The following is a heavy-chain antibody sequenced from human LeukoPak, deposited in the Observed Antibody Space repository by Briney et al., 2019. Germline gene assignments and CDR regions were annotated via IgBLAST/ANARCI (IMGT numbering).Heavy chain of an antibody. Sequence: GGSLRLSCAASGFTFDDYAMHWVRQAPGKGLEWVSGISWNSGSIGYADSVKGRFTISRDNAKNSLYLQMNSLRAEDTALYYCAKGQKAVAAHFYYWGQGTLVNVSS. D-gene: IGHD6-19*01. CDR3: AKGQKAVAAHFYY. CDR1: GFTFDDYA. V-gene: IGHV3-9*01. CDR2: ISWNSGSI. J-gene: IGHJ4*02.